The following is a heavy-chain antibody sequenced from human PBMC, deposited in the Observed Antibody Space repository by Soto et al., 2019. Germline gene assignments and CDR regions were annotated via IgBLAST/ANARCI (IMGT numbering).Heavy chain of an antibody. CDR1: VFSVSSSF. V-gene: IGHV3-53*01. Sequence: VGSLRLSCASSVFSVSSSFMTWVRHAPGKGLEWVSGIYSDGSTHYADSVKGRFTVSRDNAKNTLYIQMNSLRVEDTAVYHCSRDPGHSSGNLSFDPWGQGTVVTVSS. CDR2: IYSDGST. J-gene: IGHJ5*02. D-gene: IGHD3-10*01. CDR3: SRDPGHSSGNLSFDP.